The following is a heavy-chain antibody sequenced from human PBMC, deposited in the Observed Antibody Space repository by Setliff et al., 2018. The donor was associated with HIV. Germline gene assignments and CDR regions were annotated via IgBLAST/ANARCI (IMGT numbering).Heavy chain of an antibody. V-gene: IGHV4-4*07. J-gene: IGHJ5*02. Sequence: PSETLSLTCIVSGGSIVSYYWSWIRQPAGKGLEWIGHIYTSGSTNYNPSLKSRVTISEDTSKHQFSLKLTSVTAADTAVYYCARSPRLRGGHNWFDPWGQGTLVTVSS. D-gene: IGHD4-17*01. CDR1: GGSIVSYY. CDR3: ARSPRLRGGHNWFDP. CDR2: IYTSGST.